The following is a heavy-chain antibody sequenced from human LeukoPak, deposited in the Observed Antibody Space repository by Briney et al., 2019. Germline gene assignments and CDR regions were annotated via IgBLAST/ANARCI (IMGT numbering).Heavy chain of an antibody. J-gene: IGHJ6*02. Sequence: GGPLRLSCAASGFTFDDYAMHWVRQAPGKGLEWVSGISWNSGSIGYADSVKGRFTISRDNAKNSLYLQMNSLRAEDTALYYCAKDGAAAGKIETYYYYYGMDVWGQGTTVTVSS. V-gene: IGHV3-9*01. CDR3: AKDGAAAGKIETYYYYYGMDV. CDR1: GFTFDDYA. CDR2: ISWNSGSI. D-gene: IGHD6-13*01.